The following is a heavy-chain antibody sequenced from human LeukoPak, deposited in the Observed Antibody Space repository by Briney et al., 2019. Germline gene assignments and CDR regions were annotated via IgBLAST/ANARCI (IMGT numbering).Heavy chain of an antibody. D-gene: IGHD6-13*01. J-gene: IGHJ6*03. Sequence: SVKVSCKASGGTFSSYAISWVRQAPGQGLEWMGGIIPIFGTANYAQKLQGRVTITADESTSTAYMELSSLRSEDTAVYYCAREVWQLGLYYMDVWGKGTTVTVSS. CDR1: GGTFSSYA. V-gene: IGHV1-69*13. CDR3: AREVWQLGLYYMDV. CDR2: IIPIFGTA.